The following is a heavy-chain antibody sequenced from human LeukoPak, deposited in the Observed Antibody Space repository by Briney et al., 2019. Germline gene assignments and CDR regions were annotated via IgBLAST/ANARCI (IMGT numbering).Heavy chain of an antibody. J-gene: IGHJ3*02. Sequence: GGSLRLSCAASGFTFSRSAMTWVRQGPGTGLEFVASIIYSGGATYYADSVKGRFTISRDNAKNSLYLQMNSLRAEDTAVYYCARGGSGSYNAFDIWGQGTMVTVSS. CDR2: IIYSGGAT. CDR1: GFTFSRSA. V-gene: IGHV3-21*01. CDR3: ARGGSGSYNAFDI. D-gene: IGHD1-26*01.